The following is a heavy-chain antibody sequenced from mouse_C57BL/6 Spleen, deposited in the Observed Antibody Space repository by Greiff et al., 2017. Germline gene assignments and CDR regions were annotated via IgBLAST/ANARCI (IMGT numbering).Heavy chain of an antibody. Sequence: EVKLVESGPGMVKPSQSLSLTCTVTGYSITSGYDWHWIRHFPGNKLEWMGYISYSGSTNYNPSLKSRISITQDTSKNHFFLKLNSVTTEDTATYYCARAYYDYPYYLDYWGQGTTLTVSS. D-gene: IGHD2-4*01. CDR2: ISYSGST. V-gene: IGHV3-1*01. CDR3: ARAYYDYPYYLDY. J-gene: IGHJ2*01. CDR1: GYSITSGYD.